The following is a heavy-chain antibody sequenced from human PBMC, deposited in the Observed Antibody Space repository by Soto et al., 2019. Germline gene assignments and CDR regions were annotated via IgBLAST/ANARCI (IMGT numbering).Heavy chain of an antibody. CDR1: GFTFDDYT. J-gene: IGHJ3*01. Sequence: PGGSLRLSCAASGFTFDDYTMHWVRQRPGKGLEWVSLVSWDSDNRIYADSVKGRFTISRDNINNSLFLQMNSLRAEDTAVYFCVKGASDAGFVFDFWGLGTMVTVSS. CDR2: VSWDSDNR. V-gene: IGHV3-43*01. CDR3: VKGASDAGFVFDF. D-gene: IGHD3-3*01.